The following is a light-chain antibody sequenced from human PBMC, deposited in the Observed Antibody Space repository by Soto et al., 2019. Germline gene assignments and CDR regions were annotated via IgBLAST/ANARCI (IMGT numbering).Light chain of an antibody. CDR2: AES. CDR3: QQYNSYPRT. J-gene: IGKJ1*01. CDR1: QGISSW. Sequence: DIQMTQSPSSLSASVGDRVTITYRASQGISSWLAWYQQKPEKDPKSLIYAESTLQSGVPSRFSGSGSGTDFTLTISSRQPEDFATYYCQQYNSYPRTFGQGTKVEI. V-gene: IGKV1D-16*01.